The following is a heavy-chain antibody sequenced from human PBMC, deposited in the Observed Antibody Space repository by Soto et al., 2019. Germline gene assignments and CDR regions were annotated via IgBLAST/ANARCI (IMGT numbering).Heavy chain of an antibody. Sequence: PGESLRLSCAASGFTFSSYRMNWVRQATGKGLEWVSSISRITGYIYYADSVKGRFTVSRDIAKKSLYLQMNSLRAEDTAVYYCARDAGMDVWGQGTTVTVSS. V-gene: IGHV3-21*01. CDR2: ISRITGYI. J-gene: IGHJ6*02. CDR1: GFTFSSYR. CDR3: ARDAGMDV.